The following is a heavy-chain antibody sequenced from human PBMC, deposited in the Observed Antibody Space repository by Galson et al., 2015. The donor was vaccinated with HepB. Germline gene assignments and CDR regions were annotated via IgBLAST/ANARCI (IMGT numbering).Heavy chain of an antibody. V-gene: IGHV3-7*01. CDR2: IKQDGSEK. J-gene: IGHJ3*02. D-gene: IGHD6-13*01. CDR1: GFTFSSYW. Sequence: SLRLSCAASGFTFSSYWMSWVRQAPGKGLEWVANIKQDGSEKYYVDSVKGRFTISRDNAKNSLYLQMNSLRAEDTAVYYCARVSGGSWYDAFDIWGQGTMVTVSP. CDR3: ARVSGGSWYDAFDI.